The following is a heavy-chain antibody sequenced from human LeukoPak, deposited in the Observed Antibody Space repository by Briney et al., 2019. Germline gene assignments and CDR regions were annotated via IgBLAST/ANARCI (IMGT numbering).Heavy chain of an antibody. CDR3: VREDLGYQYNYVDY. D-gene: IGHD5-18*01. CDR1: GFTLGSHD. Sequence: QPGGSLRLSCTASGFTLGSHDMHWVRQTTGKGLEWVAAISSGFHTFYSASVKGRFTLSRGDTNNSCDLQMNRLRDEATALYYCVREDLGYQYNYVDYRGQGTLVTVSS. J-gene: IGHJ4*02. V-gene: IGHV3-13*01. CDR2: ISSGFHT.